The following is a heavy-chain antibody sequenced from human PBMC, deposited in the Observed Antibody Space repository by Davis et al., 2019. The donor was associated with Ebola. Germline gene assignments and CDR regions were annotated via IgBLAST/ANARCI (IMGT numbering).Heavy chain of an antibody. J-gene: IGHJ3*02. CDR3: ASQGLRVATIIDAFDI. V-gene: IGHV4-39*01. Sequence: SETLSLTCTVSGGSISSSSYYWGWIRQPPGKGLEWIGSIYYSGSTYYNPSLKSRVTISVDTSKNQFSLKLSSVTAADTAVYYCASQGLRVATIIDAFDIWGQGTMVTVSS. D-gene: IGHD5-12*01. CDR1: GGSISSSSYY. CDR2: IYYSGST.